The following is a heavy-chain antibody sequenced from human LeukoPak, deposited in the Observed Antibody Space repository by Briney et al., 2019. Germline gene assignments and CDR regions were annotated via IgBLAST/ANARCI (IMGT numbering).Heavy chain of an antibody. CDR2: ISGSGDA. D-gene: IGHD6-19*01. J-gene: IGHJ4*02. CDR1: GFTFGGYA. CDR3: AKDPGIAVAGYFDY. V-gene: IGHV3-23*01. Sequence: GGSLRLSCAASGFTFGGYAMSWVRQAPGKGLEWVSLISGSGDAYDADSVQGRFTISRDNSKNTLYLQMNSLRAEDTAVYYCAKDPGIAVAGYFDYWGQGTLVTVSS.